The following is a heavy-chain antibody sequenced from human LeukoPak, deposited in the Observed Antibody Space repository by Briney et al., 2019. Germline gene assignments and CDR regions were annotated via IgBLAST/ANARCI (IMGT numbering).Heavy chain of an antibody. J-gene: IGHJ5*01. CDR1: GGTFSNDA. Sequence: ASVMVSCKASGGTFSNDAISWVRQAPGQGLEWMGRVIPTLGIALYAQRFKGRVTITADKSTSTAYMELSSLTFEDTAVYFCARDLLCTVNCKDSWGQGTLVTVSS. D-gene: IGHD1-1*01. V-gene: IGHV1-69*04. CDR3: ARDLLCTVNCKDS. CDR2: VIPTLGIA.